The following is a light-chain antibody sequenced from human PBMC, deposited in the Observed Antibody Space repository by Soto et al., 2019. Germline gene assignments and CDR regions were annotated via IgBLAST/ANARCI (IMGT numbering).Light chain of an antibody. CDR3: QSYDSSLSGSYV. CDR2: NNN. V-gene: IGLV1-40*01. Sequence: QSVLAQPPSVSGAPGQRVTMSCTGSSSNSGAGYDIHWYQRLPGTAPKVLIYNNNNRPSGVPDRFSGSKSGTSASLAITGLQAEDEADYYCQSYDSSLSGSYVFGTGTKVTVL. J-gene: IGLJ1*01. CDR1: SSNSGAGYD.